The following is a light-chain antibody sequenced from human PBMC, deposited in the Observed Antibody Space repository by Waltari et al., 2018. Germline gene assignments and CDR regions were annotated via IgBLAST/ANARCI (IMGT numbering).Light chain of an antibody. CDR1: NSNIGRNT. J-gene: IGLJ2*01. Sequence: QSVLTQPPSASGTPRQRVTISCSGSNSNIGRNTENWYQQFPGTAPTLLVYNNFQRPSGVPDRFSGSKSGTSAYLAILGVRPEDEADYYCATWDDSLNGPVFGGGTKLTVL. CDR2: NNF. V-gene: IGLV1-44*01. CDR3: ATWDDSLNGPV.